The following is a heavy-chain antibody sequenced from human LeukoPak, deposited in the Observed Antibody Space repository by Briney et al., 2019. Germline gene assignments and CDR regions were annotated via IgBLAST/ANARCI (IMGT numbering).Heavy chain of an antibody. D-gene: IGHD3-22*01. CDR2: IYYSGNT. J-gene: IGHJ6*03. Sequence: SETLSLTCAVSGGSISSGGYSWSWIRQPPGKGLEWIGSIYYSGNTDYNPSLKSRVTISVETSKNQFSLKLSSVTAADTAVYYCARDRFDDSSGYYYHYYYYMDVWGKGTTVTVSS. V-gene: IGHV4-39*07. CDR1: GGSISSGGYS. CDR3: ARDRFDDSSGYYYHYYYYMDV.